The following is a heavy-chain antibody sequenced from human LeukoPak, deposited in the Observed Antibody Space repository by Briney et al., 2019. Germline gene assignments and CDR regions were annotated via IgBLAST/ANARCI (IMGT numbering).Heavy chain of an antibody. CDR2: ISGSGGST. Sequence: PPGGSLRLSCAASGFTFSSYAMSWVRQAPGKGLEWVSAISGSGGSTYYADSVKGRFTISRDNSKNTLYLQMNSLRAEDTAVYYCAKPSNPVELRPYYFDYWGQGTLVTVSS. CDR1: GFTFSSYA. D-gene: IGHD3-16*01. V-gene: IGHV3-23*01. CDR3: AKPSNPVELRPYYFDY. J-gene: IGHJ4*02.